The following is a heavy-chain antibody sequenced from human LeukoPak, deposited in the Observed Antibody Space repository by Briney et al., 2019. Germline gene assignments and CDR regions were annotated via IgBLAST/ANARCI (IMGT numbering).Heavy chain of an antibody. CDR1: GGSISSSNW. V-gene: IGHV4-4*02. Sequence: PSETLSFTCAVSGGSISSSNWWSWVRQPPGKGLEWIGEIYHNGNTNYNPSLKSRVTISVDKSKNQFSLKLRSVTAADTAVYYCATSRDGYNKFDYWGQGTLVTVSS. CDR3: ATSRDGYNKFDY. D-gene: IGHD5-24*01. J-gene: IGHJ4*02. CDR2: IYHNGNT.